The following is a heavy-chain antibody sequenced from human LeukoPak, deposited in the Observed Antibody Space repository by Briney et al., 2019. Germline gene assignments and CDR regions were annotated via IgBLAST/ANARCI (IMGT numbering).Heavy chain of an antibody. V-gene: IGHV3-33*01. CDR1: GFSFSGYG. D-gene: IGHD6-19*01. CDR3: ARDPRVGTAWYLDY. Sequence: GRSLKLSCAASGFSFSGYGMHWVRQAPGKGLEWLAVIWNDGTNKYYARSVEGRFTISRDNSKNTLFLQMNSLGADDTAVYYCARDPRVGTAWYLDYWGQGTLVTVSS. J-gene: IGHJ4*02. CDR2: IWNDGTNK.